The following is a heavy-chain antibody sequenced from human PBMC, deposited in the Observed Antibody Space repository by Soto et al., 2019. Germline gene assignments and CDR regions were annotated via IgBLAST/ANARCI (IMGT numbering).Heavy chain of an antibody. D-gene: IGHD2-2*01. CDR2: ISWDGGST. Sequence: PGGSLRLSCAASGFTFVDYAMHWVRHAPGKGLEWVSLISWDGGSTYYADSVKGRFTISRDNSKNSLYLQMNSLRAEDTALYYCAKDIGCSSTSCSYYYYYGMDVWGQGTTVAVSS. V-gene: IGHV3-43D*04. J-gene: IGHJ6*02. CDR1: GFTFVDYA. CDR3: AKDIGCSSTSCSYYYYYGMDV.